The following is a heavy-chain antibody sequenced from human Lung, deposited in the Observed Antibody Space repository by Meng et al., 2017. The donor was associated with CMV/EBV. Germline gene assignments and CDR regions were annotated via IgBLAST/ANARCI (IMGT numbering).Heavy chain of an antibody. Sequence: SETXSLXCTVSGASISANYWSWSRRPPGKGLEYIGSISYTGYIEYNPSLKGRVAISLDTSKNQFSLKLASVTTADTAMYYWAGPDDMETSAHDPFDISGQGXMVTVSS. CDR2: ISYTGYI. CDR1: GASISANY. CDR3: AGPDDMETSAHDPFDI. V-gene: IGHV4-59*01. J-gene: IGHJ3*02. D-gene: IGHD1-1*01.